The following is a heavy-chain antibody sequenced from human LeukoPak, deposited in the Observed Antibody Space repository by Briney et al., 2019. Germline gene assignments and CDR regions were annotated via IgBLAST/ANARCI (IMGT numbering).Heavy chain of an antibody. D-gene: IGHD3-22*01. V-gene: IGHV1-18*01. CDR3: ARDLGIVVVGDAFDI. CDR1: GYTFTSYG. J-gene: IGHJ3*02. CDR2: ISAYNGNT. Sequence: GASVKVSCKASGYTFTSYGISWVRQAPGQGLEWMGWISAYNGNTNYAQKLQGRVTMTTDTSTSTAYMGLRSLRSDDTAVYYCARDLGIVVVGDAFDIWGQGTMVTVSS.